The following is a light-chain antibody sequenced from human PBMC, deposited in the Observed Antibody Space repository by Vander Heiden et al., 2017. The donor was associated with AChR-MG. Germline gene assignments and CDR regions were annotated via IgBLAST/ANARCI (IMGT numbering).Light chain of an antibody. CDR1: SSNIGAAYD. CDR3: QSYDVSLSAAV. Sequence: QSVLTQPPSVSGAPGQRVTIPCTGTSSNIGAAYDVHWYQHLPGTAPKLLIYGNSNLPSGVPDRFSASKSNTSASLAVTGLHPDDEAVYYCQSYDVSLSAAVFGGGTKLTVL. CDR2: GNS. V-gene: IGLV1-40*01. J-gene: IGLJ2*01.